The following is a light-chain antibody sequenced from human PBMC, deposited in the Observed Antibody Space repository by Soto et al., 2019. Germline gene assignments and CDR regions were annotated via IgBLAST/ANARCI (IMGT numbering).Light chain of an antibody. J-gene: IGLJ2*01. Sequence: QSVLTQSPSASASLGASVKLTCTLSSGHSSYAIAWHQQHPEKGPRYLMKLNSDGSHSKGDGIPGRFSGSSSGAERYLTISSLQSEDEADYYCQTWGTGIVVFGGGTKLTVL. CDR1: SGHSSYA. CDR3: QTWGTGIVV. V-gene: IGLV4-69*01. CDR2: LNSDGSH.